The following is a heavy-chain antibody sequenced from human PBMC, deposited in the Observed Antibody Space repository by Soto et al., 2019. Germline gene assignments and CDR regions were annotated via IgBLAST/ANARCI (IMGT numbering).Heavy chain of an antibody. Sequence: QVQLVESGGAVVQPGWSLRLSCVASGFTLSTCAMYWVRRAPGKGLEWVADSVKGRITISRDNYKNTLYLQMNSLRAEETAVYYGAEALSRFWLVGVDAWGQGTLVTVSS. D-gene: IGHD2-15*01. V-gene: IGHV3-30*18. CDR3: AEALSRFWLVGVDA. CDR1: GFTLSTCA. J-gene: IGHJ5*02.